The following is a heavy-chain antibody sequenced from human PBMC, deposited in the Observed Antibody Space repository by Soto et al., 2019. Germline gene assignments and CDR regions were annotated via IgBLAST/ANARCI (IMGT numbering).Heavy chain of an antibody. CDR2: IIPIFGTA. V-gene: IGHV1-69*13. Sequence: SVKVSCKASGGTFSSYAISWVRQAPGQGLEWMGGIIPIFGTANYAQKFQGRVTITADESTSTAYMELSSLRSEDTAVYYCARLDYGDARREGYYYYGMDVWGQGTTVTVSS. CDR1: GGTFSSYA. J-gene: IGHJ6*02. D-gene: IGHD4-17*01. CDR3: ARLDYGDARREGYYYYGMDV.